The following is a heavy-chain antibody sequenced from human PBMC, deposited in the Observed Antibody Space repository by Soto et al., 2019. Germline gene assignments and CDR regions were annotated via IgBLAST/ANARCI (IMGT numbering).Heavy chain of an antibody. Sequence: ASVKVSCKASGHTFTSYYMHWVRQAPGQGLEWMGIINPSGGSTSYAQKFQGRVTMTRDTSTSTVYMELSSLRSEDTAVYYCAREFPIVVVIGEYYFDYWGQGTLVTVSS. V-gene: IGHV1-46*01. CDR1: GHTFTSYY. CDR2: INPSGGST. J-gene: IGHJ4*02. CDR3: AREFPIVVVIGEYYFDY. D-gene: IGHD3-22*01.